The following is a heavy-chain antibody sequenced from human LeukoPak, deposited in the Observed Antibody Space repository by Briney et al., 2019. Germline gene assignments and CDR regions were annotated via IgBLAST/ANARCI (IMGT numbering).Heavy chain of an antibody. V-gene: IGHV3-48*03. CDR2: ISSSGSTI. J-gene: IGHJ4*02. CDR1: GFTFSSYE. Sequence: QTGGSLRLSCAASGFTFSSYEMNWVRQAPGKGLEWVSYISSSGSTIYYADSVKGRFTISRDNAKNSLYLQMNSLRAEDMAVYYCARRPYYYDSLDYWGQGTLVTVSS. D-gene: IGHD3-22*01. CDR3: ARRPYYYDSLDY.